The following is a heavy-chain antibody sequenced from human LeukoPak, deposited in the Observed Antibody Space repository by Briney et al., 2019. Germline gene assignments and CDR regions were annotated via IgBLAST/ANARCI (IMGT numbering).Heavy chain of an antibody. J-gene: IGHJ4*02. D-gene: IGHD3-10*01. CDR2: IYYSGST. CDR3: ARASVREPYYFDY. Sequence: PSETLSLTCTVSGGSISSYYWSWIRQPPGKGLEWIGYIYYSGSTNYNPSLKSRVTISVDTSKRQFSLKLSSVTAADTAVYYCARASVREPYYFDYWGQGTLVTVSS. CDR1: GGSISSYY. V-gene: IGHV4-59*01.